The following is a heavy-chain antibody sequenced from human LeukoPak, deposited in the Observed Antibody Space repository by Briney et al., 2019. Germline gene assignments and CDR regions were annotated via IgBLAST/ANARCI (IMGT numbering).Heavy chain of an antibody. Sequence: SETLSLTCTVSGGSIGSYYWSWIRQPPGKGLEWIGYIYYSGSTNYNPSLKSRVTISVDTSKNQFSLKLSSVTAADTAVYYCARSPNILTGRYYFDYWGQGTLVTVSS. CDR2: IYYSGST. J-gene: IGHJ4*02. V-gene: IGHV4-59*01. D-gene: IGHD3-9*01. CDR1: GGSIGSYY. CDR3: ARSPNILTGRYYFDY.